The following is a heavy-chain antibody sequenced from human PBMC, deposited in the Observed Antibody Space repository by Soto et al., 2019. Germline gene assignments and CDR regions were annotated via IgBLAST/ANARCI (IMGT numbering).Heavy chain of an antibody. CDR3: ARDPNDSSAYYHHYYYGMDV. V-gene: IGHV1-3*01. J-gene: IGHJ6*02. D-gene: IGHD3-22*01. CDR2: INAGNGNT. Sequence: QIQLMQSGAEVKKPGASVKVSCKASGYTFTSYGIHWVRQAPGQRLEWTGWINAGNGNTKYSEKFQGRFTITRDTSAITAYLELSSLRSEDTAVYYCARDPNDSSAYYHHYYYGMDVWGQGTTVTVSS. CDR1: GYTFTSYG.